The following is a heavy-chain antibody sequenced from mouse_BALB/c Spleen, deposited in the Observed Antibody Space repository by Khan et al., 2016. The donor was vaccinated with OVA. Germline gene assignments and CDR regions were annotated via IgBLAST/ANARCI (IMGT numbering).Heavy chain of an antibody. CDR1: GYTFTDYY. CDR3: ARRNYFGYTFAY. D-gene: IGHD1-2*01. J-gene: IGHJ3*01. CDR2: ISPGSGDT. Sequence: QVRLQQSGAELARPGASVKLSCKASGYTFTDYYINWVKQRTGQGLEWIGEISPGSGDTYYNEKFKGKATLTADKSSSTAYMQLSGLTSEASAVYFCARRNYFGYTFAYWGQGTLVTVSA. V-gene: IGHV1-77*01.